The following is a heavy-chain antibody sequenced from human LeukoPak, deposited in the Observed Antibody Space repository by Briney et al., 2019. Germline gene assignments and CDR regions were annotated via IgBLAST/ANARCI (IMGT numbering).Heavy chain of an antibody. CDR1: GSTFSSYA. Sequence: PGGSLRLSCAASGSTFSSYAMSWVRQAPGKGLEWVSAISGSGGSTYYADSVKGRFTISRDNSKNTLYLQMNSLRAEDTAVYYCAKDFYGVGAFDIWGQGTMVTVSS. D-gene: IGHD4-17*01. CDR2: ISGSGGST. CDR3: AKDFYGVGAFDI. V-gene: IGHV3-23*01. J-gene: IGHJ3*02.